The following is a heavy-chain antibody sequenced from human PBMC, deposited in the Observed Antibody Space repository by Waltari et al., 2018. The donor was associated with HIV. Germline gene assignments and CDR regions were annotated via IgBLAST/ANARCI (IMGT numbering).Heavy chain of an antibody. J-gene: IGHJ4*02. CDR2: ISATGATT. Sequence: EVQLLESGGALVQPGGSLRLSCAGSGFTFVSYAMSWVRQAPGKGLEWVSSISATGATTYYSASVKGRFTISRDNSKNTLYVQMNSLVVEDTAIYYCASHPVPFCGNRRCYGGFWGQGTLVAVSS. CDR3: ASHPVPFCGNRRCYGGF. CDR1: GFTFVSYA. D-gene: IGHD2-21*01. V-gene: IGHV3-23*01.